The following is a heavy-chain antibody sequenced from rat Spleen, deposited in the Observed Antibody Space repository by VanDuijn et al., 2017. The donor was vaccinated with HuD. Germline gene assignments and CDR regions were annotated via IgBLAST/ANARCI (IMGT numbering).Heavy chain of an antibody. CDR3: TRESLPGFNSHWFLS. D-gene: IGHD1-4*01. CDR1: GFSLTSDH. CDR2: MSSVGST. J-gene: IGHJ3*01. Sequence: QVQLKESGPGLVQPSQTLSLTCTVSGFSLTSDHVSWVRQPPGKGLEWNATMSSVGSTYYNSALKSRLSISRDTSKSQVFLKVDSLQTEDTATYFCTRESLPGFNSHWFLSWGQGTLVTVSS. V-gene: IGHV2S12*01.